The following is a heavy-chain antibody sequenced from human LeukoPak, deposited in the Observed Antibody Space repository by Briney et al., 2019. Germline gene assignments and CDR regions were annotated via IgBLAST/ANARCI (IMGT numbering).Heavy chain of an antibody. CDR2: IYYGGST. CDR3: ARLGRSGCSTSCYFLYYYYYMDV. CDR1: GGSISSSSYY. V-gene: IGHV4-39*01. J-gene: IGHJ6*03. D-gene: IGHD2-2*01. Sequence: SETLSLTCTVSGGSISSSSYYWGWIRQPPGKGLEWIGCIYYGGSTYYNPSLKSQVTISVDTSKNQFSLKLSAVTAADTAVYYCARLGRSGCSTSCYFLYYYYYMDVWGKGTTVTVSS.